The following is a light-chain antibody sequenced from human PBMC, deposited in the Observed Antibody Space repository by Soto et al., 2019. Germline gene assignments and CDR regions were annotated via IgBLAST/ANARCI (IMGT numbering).Light chain of an antibody. J-gene: IGLJ2*01. CDR2: EVS. Sequence: QSALTQPPSASGSPGQSVTISCTGTSSDVGGYNYVSWYQQHPGKAPKVMIYEVSKRPSGVPDRFSGSKSGNTASLTVSGLQAEDEAVYYCSSYAGSNLVFGGGTKLTVL. CDR3: SSYAGSNLV. V-gene: IGLV2-8*01. CDR1: SSDVGGYNY.